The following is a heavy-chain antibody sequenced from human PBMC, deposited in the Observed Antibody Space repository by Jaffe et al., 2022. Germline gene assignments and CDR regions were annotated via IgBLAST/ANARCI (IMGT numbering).Heavy chain of an antibody. CDR3: AGAYGSGSYYNYYYYYMDV. V-gene: IGHV1-2*02. D-gene: IGHD3-10*01. CDR1: GYTFTGYY. J-gene: IGHJ6*03. Sequence: QVQLVQSGAEVKKPGASVKVSCKASGYTFTGYYMHWVRQAPGQGLEWMGWINPNSGGTNYAQKFQGRVTMTRDTSISTAYMELSRLRSDDTAVYYCAGAYGSGSYYNYYYYYMDVWGKGTTVTVSS. CDR2: INPNSGGT.